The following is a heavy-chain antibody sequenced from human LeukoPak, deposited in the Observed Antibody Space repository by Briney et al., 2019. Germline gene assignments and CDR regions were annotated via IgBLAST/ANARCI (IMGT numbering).Heavy chain of an antibody. D-gene: IGHD6-13*01. J-gene: IGHJ4*02. V-gene: IGHV4-38-2*02. Sequence: SETLPLTCTVSGYSISSGYYWGWIRQPPGKGLEWLASIYHSGTIYYNPSLKSRVTISVDTSKNQFSLKLTPVTAADTAVYYCARGLGRQQLVSPFDYWGQGTLVTVSS. CDR3: ARGLGRQQLVSPFDY. CDR1: GYSISSGYY. CDR2: IYHSGTI.